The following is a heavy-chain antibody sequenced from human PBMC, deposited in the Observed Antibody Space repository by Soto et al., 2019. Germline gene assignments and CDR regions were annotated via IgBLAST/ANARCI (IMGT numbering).Heavy chain of an antibody. CDR3: ARIGYCSSTSCRDFDY. J-gene: IGHJ4*02. CDR1: GGSISSGDYY. CDR2: IYYSGST. V-gene: IGHV4-30-4*01. Sequence: SETLSLTCTVSGGSISSGDYYWSWIRQPPGKGLEWIGYIYYSGSTYYNPSLKSRVTISVDTSKNQFSLKLSSVTAADTAVYYCARIGYCSSTSCRDFDYWGQGTLVTVSS. D-gene: IGHD2-2*01.